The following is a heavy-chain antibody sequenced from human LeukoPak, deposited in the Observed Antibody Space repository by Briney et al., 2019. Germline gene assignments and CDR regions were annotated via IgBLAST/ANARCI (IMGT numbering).Heavy chain of an antibody. CDR2: IYHDGST. Sequence: SETLSLTCAVSGGSISSNNWWIWVRQSPEKGLEWIGEIYHDGSTNYNPSLKSRVTISVDKSKNQFSLKLSSVTAADTAVYYCASFRYSSGWSDYWGQGTLVTVSS. D-gene: IGHD6-19*01. CDR1: GGSISSNNW. V-gene: IGHV4-4*02. CDR3: ASFRYSSGWSDY. J-gene: IGHJ4*02.